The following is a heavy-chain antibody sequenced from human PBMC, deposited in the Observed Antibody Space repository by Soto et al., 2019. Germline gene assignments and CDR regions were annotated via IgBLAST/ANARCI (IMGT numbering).Heavy chain of an antibody. Sequence: PGESLKISCQGSGYSFTSHWIAWVRQMPGKGLEWMGIIYPDDPDTRYSPSFQGQVTISADKSTNTAYLQWSSLKASDTAIYYCARLPQSPVEATTGGVDYWGQGTLVTVSS. CDR2: IYPDDPDT. D-gene: IGHD1-26*01. CDR3: ARLPQSPVEATTGGVDY. V-gene: IGHV5-51*01. CDR1: GYSFTSHW. J-gene: IGHJ4*02.